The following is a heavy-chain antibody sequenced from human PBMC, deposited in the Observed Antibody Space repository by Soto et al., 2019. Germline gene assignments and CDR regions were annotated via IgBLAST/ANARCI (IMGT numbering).Heavy chain of an antibody. CDR1: GFTFSGSA. CDR2: IRSKANSYAT. D-gene: IGHD1-20*01. J-gene: IGHJ6*02. V-gene: IGHV3-73*01. CDR3: TNRYNWNEDV. Sequence: EGSLRLSCASSGFTFSGSAMHWVRQASGKGLEWVGRIRSKANSYATAYAASVKGRFTISRDDSKNTAYLQMNSLKTEDTAVYYCTNRYNWNEDVWGQGTAVTVSS.